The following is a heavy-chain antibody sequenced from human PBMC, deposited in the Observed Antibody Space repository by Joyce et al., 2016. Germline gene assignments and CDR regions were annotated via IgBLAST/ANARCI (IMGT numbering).Heavy chain of an antibody. CDR1: GFSLRNFG. V-gene: IGHV3-30*18. CDR3: AKDQWELVSGSFDS. Sequence: QVQLVESGGGVVQPGTSLRLSCVVSGFSLRNFGIHWVRQAPGKGLEWVAVISYDENVQYYADSVKGRVTISRVNSKNTVYLQINSLRREDTAIYYCAKDQWELVSGSFDSWGQGTLVTVSS. CDR2: ISYDENVQ. J-gene: IGHJ4*02. D-gene: IGHD1-26*01.